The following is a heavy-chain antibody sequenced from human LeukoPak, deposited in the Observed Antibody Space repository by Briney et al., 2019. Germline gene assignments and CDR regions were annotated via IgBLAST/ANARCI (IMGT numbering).Heavy chain of an antibody. CDR2: VFASGSA. V-gene: IGHV4-4*07. CDR1: GGSIRGYY. J-gene: IGHJ4*02. CDR3: ARLYCSRGACLFDH. Sequence: SETLSLTCSVSGGSIRGYYWNWIRQPAGKGLEWVGRVFASGSANYNPSLGSRVTMSTDTSKNHDSLNLSSVPAAHTALYYCARLYCSRGACLFDHWVQGTPVTVSS. D-gene: IGHD2-15*01.